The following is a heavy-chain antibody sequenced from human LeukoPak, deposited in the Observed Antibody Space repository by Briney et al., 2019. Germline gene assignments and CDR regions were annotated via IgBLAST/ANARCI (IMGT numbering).Heavy chain of an antibody. CDR1: GGSISSYY. CDR2: IYYSGST. D-gene: IGHD3-22*01. J-gene: IGHJ4*02. CDR3: ARVRSPTMIVDY. V-gene: IGHV4-59*08. Sequence: PSETLSLTCTVSGGSISSYYWSWIRQPPGKGLEWIGYIYYSGSTNYNPSLKSRVTISVDTSKNQFSLKLSSVTAADTAVYYCARVRSPTMIVDYWGQGTLVTVSS.